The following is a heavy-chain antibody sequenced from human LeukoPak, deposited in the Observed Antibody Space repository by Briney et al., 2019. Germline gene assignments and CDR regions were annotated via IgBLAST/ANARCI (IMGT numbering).Heavy chain of an antibody. V-gene: IGHV4-59*01. CDR3: ARGPSSGQYVSPLDY. D-gene: IGHD6-25*01. CDR2: PYYSGTA. CDR1: GDSISSFS. Sequence: SETPSLTCTVSGDSISSFSWSWIRQSPGKRLEWIGYPYYSGTANYNPSLRSRVTISSDTSKNQFSLKLSSLTAADTAMYYCARGPSSGQYVSPLDYWGQGTLVTVSS. J-gene: IGHJ4*02.